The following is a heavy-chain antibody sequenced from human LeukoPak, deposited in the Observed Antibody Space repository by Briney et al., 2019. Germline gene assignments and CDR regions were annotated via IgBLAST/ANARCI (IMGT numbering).Heavy chain of an antibody. CDR1: GYTFTSYD. CDR3: ARGGYCSGGSCYRNWFDP. D-gene: IGHD2-15*01. CDR2: MNPNSGNT. Sequence: ASVTVSCMASGYTFTSYDINWVRQATGQGLEWMGWMNPNSGNTGYAQKFQGRVTMTRNTSISTAYMELSSRRSEDTAVYYCARGGYCSGGSCYRNWFDPWGQGTLVTVSS. V-gene: IGHV1-8*01. J-gene: IGHJ5*02.